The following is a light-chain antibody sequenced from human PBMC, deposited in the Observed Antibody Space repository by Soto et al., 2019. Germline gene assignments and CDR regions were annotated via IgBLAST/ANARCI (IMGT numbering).Light chain of an antibody. CDR2: GAS. Sequence: EIVLTQSPGTLSLSPGERATLSCRASQSVSNNYLAWYQQKPGQAPRLLIYGASNRATGIPDRFSGGGSGAEYTLTISSLQSEDFAVYYCQQYGSSPRTFGQGTKVDI. J-gene: IGKJ1*01. CDR3: QQYGSSPRT. V-gene: IGKV3-20*01. CDR1: QSVSNNY.